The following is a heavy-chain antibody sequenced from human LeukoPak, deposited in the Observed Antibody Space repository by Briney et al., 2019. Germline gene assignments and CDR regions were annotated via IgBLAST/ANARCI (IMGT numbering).Heavy chain of an antibody. V-gene: IGHV4-34*01. Sequence: SETLSLTCAVYGGSFSGYYWSWLRQPPGKGLEWIGEINHSGSTDYNPSLKSRVTISVDTSKNQFSLKLSSVTAADTAVYYCARGRGSTSPMEIAAAGTNLGMFDPWGQGTLVTVSS. D-gene: IGHD6-13*01. CDR3: ARGRGSTSPMEIAAAGTNLGMFDP. CDR1: GGSFSGYY. CDR2: INHSGST. J-gene: IGHJ5*02.